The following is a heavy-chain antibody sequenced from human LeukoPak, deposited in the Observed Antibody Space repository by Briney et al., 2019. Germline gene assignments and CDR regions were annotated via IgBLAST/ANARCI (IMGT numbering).Heavy chain of an antibody. J-gene: IGHJ4*02. CDR1: GYTFTSYG. V-gene: IGHV1-18*01. Sequence: ASVKVSCKASGYTFTSYGISWVRQAPGQGLEWMGWISAYNGNTNYAQKLQGRVTMTTDTSTSTAYMELRSLRSDDTAVYYCARAAGVDIGVAGDFDYWGQGTLVTVSS. CDR2: ISAYNGNT. D-gene: IGHD6-19*01. CDR3: ARAAGVDIGVAGDFDY.